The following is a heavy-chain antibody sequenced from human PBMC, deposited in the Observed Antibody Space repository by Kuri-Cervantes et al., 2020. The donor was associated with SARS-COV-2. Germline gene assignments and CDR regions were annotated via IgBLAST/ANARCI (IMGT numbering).Heavy chain of an antibody. J-gene: IGHJ4*02. Sequence: GGSLRLSCAASGFTFSSYEMNWVRQAPGKGLEWVSYISNRDSTIYYADSVKGRFTISRDNADNSLYLQMNSLRAEDTAVYYCARGVGATLIFDYWGQGTLVTVSS. CDR1: GFTFSSYE. D-gene: IGHD1-26*01. CDR2: ISNRDSTI. CDR3: ARGVGATLIFDY. V-gene: IGHV3-48*03.